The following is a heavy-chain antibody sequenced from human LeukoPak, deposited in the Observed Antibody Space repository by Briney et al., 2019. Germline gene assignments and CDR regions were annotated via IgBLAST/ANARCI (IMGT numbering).Heavy chain of an antibody. D-gene: IGHD6-19*01. Sequence: SETLPLTCTVSAGSISSYYWAWFRQPPGKGLEWIGYMYYSGITNYNPALKSRVTISVDTSKNQFSLKLSSVTAADTAVYYCARRVAVAGNYYFDYWGQGTLVTVSA. CDR1: AGSISSYY. V-gene: IGHV4-59*08. CDR3: ARRVAVAGNYYFDY. J-gene: IGHJ4*02. CDR2: MYYSGIT.